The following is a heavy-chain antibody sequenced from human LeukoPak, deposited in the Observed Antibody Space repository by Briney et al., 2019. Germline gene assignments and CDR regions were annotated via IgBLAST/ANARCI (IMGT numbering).Heavy chain of an antibody. Sequence: GGSRRLSCAASGFTFSSYSMNWVRQAPGKGLEWVSSISSSSSYIYYADSVKGRFTISRDNAKNSLYLQMNSLRAEDTAVYYCARAWGYDSSGYYYFDYWGQGTLVTVSS. CDR1: GFTFSSYS. J-gene: IGHJ4*02. CDR2: ISSSSSYI. D-gene: IGHD3-22*01. CDR3: ARAWGYDSSGYYYFDY. V-gene: IGHV3-21*01.